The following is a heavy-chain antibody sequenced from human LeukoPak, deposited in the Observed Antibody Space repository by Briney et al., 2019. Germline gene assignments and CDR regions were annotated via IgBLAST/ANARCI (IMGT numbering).Heavy chain of an antibody. D-gene: IGHD6-19*01. CDR1: GGSFSGYY. CDR2: INHSGST. J-gene: IGHJ5*02. CDR3: ARAVDIAVAANANWFDP. Sequence: SETLSLACAVYGGSFSGYYWSWIRQPPGKGLEWIGEINHSGSTNYNPSLKSRVTISVDTSKNQFSLKLSSVTAADTAVDYCARAVDIAVAANANWFDPWGQGTLVTVSS. V-gene: IGHV4-34*01.